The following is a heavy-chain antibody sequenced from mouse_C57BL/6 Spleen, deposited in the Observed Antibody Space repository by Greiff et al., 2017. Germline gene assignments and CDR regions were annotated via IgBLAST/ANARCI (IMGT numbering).Heavy chain of an antibody. Sequence: VQLQQSGAELVRPGASVKLSCTASGFNIKDDYMHWVKQRPEQGLEWIGWIDPENGDTEYASKFQGKAPITADTSSNTAYLQLSSLTSEDTAVYYCTTVYDYDFFAYWGQGTLVTVSA. J-gene: IGHJ3*01. CDR2: IDPENGDT. V-gene: IGHV14-4*01. CDR3: TTVYDYDFFAY. D-gene: IGHD2-4*01. CDR1: GFNIKDDY.